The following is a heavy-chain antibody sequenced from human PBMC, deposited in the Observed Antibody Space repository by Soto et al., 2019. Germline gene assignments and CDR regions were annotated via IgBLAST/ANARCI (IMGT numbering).Heavy chain of an antibody. Sequence: EVQLVESGGGLVQPGGSLRLSCAASGFTFSSYWMHWVRQAPGKGLVWVSRINSDGSSTSYADSVKGRFTISRDNAKKKLYLKMNSLRAEDTAVYYCARDRGYYDSTGETDYWGQGTLVTVSS. D-gene: IGHD3-22*01. CDR3: ARDRGYYDSTGETDY. V-gene: IGHV3-74*01. CDR2: INSDGSST. CDR1: GFTFSSYW. J-gene: IGHJ4*02.